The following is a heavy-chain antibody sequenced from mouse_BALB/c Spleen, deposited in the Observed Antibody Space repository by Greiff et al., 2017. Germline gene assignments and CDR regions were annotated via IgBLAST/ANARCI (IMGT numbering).Heavy chain of an antibody. CDR3: ARNYGAYGSSYRAMDY. V-gene: IGHV2-2*02. Sequence: VQLQESGPGLVQPSQSLSITCTVSGFSLTSYGVHWVRQSPGKGLEWLGVIWSGGSTDYNAAFISRLSISKDNSKSQVFFKMNSLQANDTAIYYCARNYGAYGSSYRAMDYWGQGTSVTVSS. J-gene: IGHJ4*01. CDR1: GFSLTSYG. D-gene: IGHD1-1*01. CDR2: IWSGGST.